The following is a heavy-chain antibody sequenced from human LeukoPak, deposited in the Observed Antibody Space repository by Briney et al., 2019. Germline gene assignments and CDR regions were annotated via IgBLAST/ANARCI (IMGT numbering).Heavy chain of an antibody. J-gene: IGHJ5*01. CDR1: GFTFSSYA. CDR2: ISGSGGST. Sequence: GGSLRLSCAASGFTFSSYAMSWVRQAPGKGLEWVSAISGSGGSTYYADSVKGRFTISRDNSKNTLYLQMNSLRAEDTAVYYCAKEPGPAITPANWFDSWGQGTLVTVSS. V-gene: IGHV3-23*01. CDR3: AKEPGPAITPANWFDS. D-gene: IGHD1-14*01.